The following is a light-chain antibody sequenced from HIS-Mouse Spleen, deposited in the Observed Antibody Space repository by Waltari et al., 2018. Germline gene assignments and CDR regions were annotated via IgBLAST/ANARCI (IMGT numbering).Light chain of an antibody. CDR2: DAS. Sequence: EIVLTQSPATLSLSPGERATLSCRASQSVSSYLAWYQQKPGQAPRLLIYDASNRATGIPARFGGSGAGTDVTLTISSLEAEDFAVYYCQQRSNWLTFGGGTKVEIK. CDR1: QSVSSY. CDR3: QQRSNWLT. J-gene: IGKJ4*01. V-gene: IGKV3-11*01.